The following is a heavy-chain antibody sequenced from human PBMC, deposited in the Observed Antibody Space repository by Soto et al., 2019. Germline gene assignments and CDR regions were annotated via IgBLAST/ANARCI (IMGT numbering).Heavy chain of an antibody. CDR1: GGSISSSSYY. Sequence: PSETLSLTCTVSGGSISSSSYYWGWIRQSPGKGLEWIGSIYYSGSTYYNPSLKSRVTISVDTSKNQFSLKLSSVTAADTAVYYCARQGWVATINFDYWGQGTLVTVSS. J-gene: IGHJ4*02. CDR2: IYYSGST. V-gene: IGHV4-39*01. D-gene: IGHD5-12*01. CDR3: ARQGWVATINFDY.